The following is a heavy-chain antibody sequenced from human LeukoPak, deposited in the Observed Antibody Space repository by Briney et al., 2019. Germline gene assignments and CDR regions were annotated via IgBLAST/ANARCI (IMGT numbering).Heavy chain of an antibody. J-gene: IGHJ4*02. D-gene: IGHD3-16*02. CDR2: IRYDGSNK. Sequence: PGGSLRLSCAASGFTFSSYGMYWVRQAPGKGLEWVAFIRYDGSNKYYADSVKGRFTISRDNSKNTLYLQMNSLRAEDTAVYYCAKSGSNYDYVWGSYRPTGYYFDYWGQGTLVTVSS. CDR1: GFTFSSYG. V-gene: IGHV3-30*02. CDR3: AKSGSNYDYVWGSYRPTGYYFDY.